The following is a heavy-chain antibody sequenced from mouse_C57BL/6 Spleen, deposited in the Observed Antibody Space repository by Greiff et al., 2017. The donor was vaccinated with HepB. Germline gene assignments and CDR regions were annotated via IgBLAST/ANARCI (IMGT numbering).Heavy chain of an antibody. J-gene: IGHJ1*03. V-gene: IGHV1-61*01. CDR2: IYPSDSET. D-gene: IGHD1-1*01. CDR3: AKGLYYGSGYVGYFDV. CDR1: GYTFTSYW. Sequence: QVQLQQPGAELVRPGSSVKLSCKASGYTFTSYWMDWVKQRPGQGLEWIGNIYPSDSETHYNQKFKDKATLTVDKSSSTAYMKLSRLTSEDSAVYYRAKGLYYGSGYVGYFDVWGTGTSVTV.